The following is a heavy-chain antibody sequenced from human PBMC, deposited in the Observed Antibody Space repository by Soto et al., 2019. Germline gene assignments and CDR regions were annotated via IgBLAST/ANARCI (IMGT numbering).Heavy chain of an antibody. J-gene: IGHJ4*02. CDR1: GDSVSSGSYY. Sequence: QVQLQESGPGLVNPSETLSLTCTVSGDSVSSGSYYWTWIRPPPGMGLEYIGFSYHSGDTNYSPSLRSRVTISIDSTKNQFSLKLTSVTSADTAVYYCATKSWMDGGFAYWGRGTLVTVSS. CDR3: ATKSWMDGGFAY. CDR2: SYHSGDT. D-gene: IGHD6-13*01. V-gene: IGHV4-61*01.